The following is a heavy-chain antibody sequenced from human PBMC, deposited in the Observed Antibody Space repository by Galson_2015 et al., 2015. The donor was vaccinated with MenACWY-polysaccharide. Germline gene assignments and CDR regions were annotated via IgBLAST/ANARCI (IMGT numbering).Heavy chain of an antibody. CDR2: IYYSGST. Sequence: IYYSGSTNYNPSLKSRVTLSIDTSKNQFSLKLTSVTAADTAVYYCTRSRGYNYGPDYWGQGTLVTVSS. CDR3: TRSRGYNYGPDY. D-gene: IGHD5-18*01. V-gene: IGHV4-59*12. J-gene: IGHJ4*02.